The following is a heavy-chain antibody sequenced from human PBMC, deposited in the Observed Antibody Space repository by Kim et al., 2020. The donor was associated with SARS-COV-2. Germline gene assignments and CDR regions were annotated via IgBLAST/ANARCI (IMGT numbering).Heavy chain of an antibody. CDR3: AKMSWSHSSGQGDH. D-gene: IGHD6-19*01. J-gene: IGHJ4*02. V-gene: IGHV3-23*01. Sequence: GGSLRLSCVVSGFTVTNSHMSWVRQALGKGLEWVSAIRDNSDTTYYADSVRGRFTISRDNSKNTLYLQINSLRAEDTAVYFCAKMSWSHSSGQGDHWGQGTLVTVSS. CDR2: IRDNSDTT. CDR1: GFTVTNSH.